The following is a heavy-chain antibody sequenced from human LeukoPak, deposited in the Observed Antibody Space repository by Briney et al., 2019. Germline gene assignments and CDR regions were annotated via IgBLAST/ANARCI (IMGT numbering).Heavy chain of an antibody. CDR1: GGSFSGYY. CDR3: ARVPLFRYFDWSSYYYYGMDV. V-gene: IGHV4-34*01. CDR2: INHSGST. J-gene: IGHJ6*02. Sequence: PSETLSLTCAVYGGSFSGYYWSWIRQPPGKGLEWLGEINHSGSTNYNPSLKSRVTISVDTSKNQFSLKLSAVSAADTAVYYCARVPLFRYFDWSSYYYYGMDVWGQGTTVTVSS. D-gene: IGHD3-9*01.